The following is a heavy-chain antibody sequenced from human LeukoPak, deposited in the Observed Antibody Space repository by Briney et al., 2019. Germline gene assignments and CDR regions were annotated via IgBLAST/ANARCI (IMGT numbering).Heavy chain of an antibody. Sequence: GSLGLSCVASEFTFSSHAMNWVRQAPGKGLEWVSSISGGGESTYYADSVKGRFTVSRDNSKNTLYLQINSLRGEDTAVYYCAKGKYSSGGVPDYWGQGTLVTVSS. CDR3: AKGKYSSGGVPDY. D-gene: IGHD6-19*01. CDR1: EFTFSSHA. CDR2: ISGGGEST. J-gene: IGHJ4*02. V-gene: IGHV3-23*01.